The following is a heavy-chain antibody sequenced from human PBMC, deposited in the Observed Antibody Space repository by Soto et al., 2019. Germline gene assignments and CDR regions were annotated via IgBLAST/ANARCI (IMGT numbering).Heavy chain of an antibody. J-gene: IGHJ4*02. V-gene: IGHV3-21*01. CDR2: VSSASSYI. CDR1: GFTFSSYS. Sequence: EVQLVESGGGLVKPGGSLRLSCAASGFTFSSYSMIWVRQAPGKGLEWVSSVSSASSYIYYADSVKGRFTISRDNAKXXXXXXXXXXXXXXXXXXXXXXXXXWPYWGQGILVTVSS. CDR3: XXXXXWPY.